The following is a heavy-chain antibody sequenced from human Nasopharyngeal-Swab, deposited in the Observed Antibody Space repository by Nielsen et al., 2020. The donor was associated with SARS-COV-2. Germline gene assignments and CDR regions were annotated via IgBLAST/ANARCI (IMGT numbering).Heavy chain of an antibody. V-gene: IGHV4-59*12. CDR1: GGSISNYY. J-gene: IGHJ3*02. CDR3: AREGPPWLSAFDI. Sequence: SETLSLTCTVSGGSISNYYWSWIRQPPGKGLEWIGYIYYSGSTNYNPSLKSRVTISVDTSKNQFSLKLSSVTAVDTAVYYCAREGPPWLSAFDIWGQGTMVTVSS. CDR2: IYYSGST. D-gene: IGHD3-22*01.